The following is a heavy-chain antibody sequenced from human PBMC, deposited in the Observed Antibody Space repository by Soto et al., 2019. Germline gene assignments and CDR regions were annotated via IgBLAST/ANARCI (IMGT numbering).Heavy chain of an antibody. D-gene: IGHD3-9*01. CDR1: GYTFTSYA. Sequence: ASVKVSCKASGYTFTSYAMNWVRQAPGQGLEWMGWINTNTGNPTYAQGFTGRFVFSLDTSVSTAYLQICSLKAEDTAVYYCAQGYDILTGSPWRCDPWGQGTLVTVSS. CDR2: INTNTGNP. CDR3: AQGYDILTGSPWRCDP. J-gene: IGHJ5*02. V-gene: IGHV7-4-1*01.